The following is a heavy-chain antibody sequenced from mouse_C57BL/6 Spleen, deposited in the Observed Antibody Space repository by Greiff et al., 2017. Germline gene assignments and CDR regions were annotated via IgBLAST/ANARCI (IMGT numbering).Heavy chain of an antibody. CDR2: IYPRSGNT. Sequence: VQLQESGAELARPGASVKLSCKASGYTFTSYGISWVKQRTGQGLEWIGEIYPRSGNTYYNEKFKGKATLTADKSSSTAYMELRSLTSEDSAVYFCIYYYGSSDVYYFDYWGQGTTLTVS. V-gene: IGHV1-81*01. CDR1: GYTFTSYG. D-gene: IGHD1-1*01. CDR3: IYYYGSSDVYYFDY. J-gene: IGHJ2*01.